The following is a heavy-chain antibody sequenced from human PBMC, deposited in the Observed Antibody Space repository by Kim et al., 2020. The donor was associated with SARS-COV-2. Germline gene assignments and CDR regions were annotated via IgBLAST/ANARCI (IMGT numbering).Heavy chain of an antibody. J-gene: IGHJ5*02. CDR1: GFTFSDYY. V-gene: IGHV3-11*04. D-gene: IGHD3-3*01. CDR2: ISNSGSTK. CDR3: ARDERAFYDVSIGYFRRWLDP. Sequence: GGSLRLSCAASGFTFSDYYMSWIRQSPGKGLEWVSYISNSGSTKYYADSVKGRFTVSRDNLNNSLYLEMNSLRAEDAAVYYCARDERAFYDVSIGYFRRWLDPWGQGTLVTVSS.